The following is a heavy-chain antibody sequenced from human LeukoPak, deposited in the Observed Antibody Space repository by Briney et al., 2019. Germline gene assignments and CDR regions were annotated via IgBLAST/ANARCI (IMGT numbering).Heavy chain of an antibody. CDR1: GYTFTSYY. D-gene: IGHD6-13*01. Sequence: ASVKVSCKAPGYTFTSYYMHWVRQAPGQGLEWMGIINPSGGSTSYAQKFQGRVTMTRDTSISTAYMELSRLRSDDTAVYYCARIGQQLKASYWGQGTLVTVSS. V-gene: IGHV1-46*01. J-gene: IGHJ1*01. CDR2: INPSGGST. CDR3: ARIGQQLKASY.